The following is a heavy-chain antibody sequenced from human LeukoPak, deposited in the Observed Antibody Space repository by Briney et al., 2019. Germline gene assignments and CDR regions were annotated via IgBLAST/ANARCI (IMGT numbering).Heavy chain of an antibody. CDR3: ARDPIVGATTSGY. Sequence: ASVKVSCKASGGTFSSYAISWVRQAPGQGLEWMGGIIPIFGTANYAQKFQGRVTITADESTSTAYMELSSLRSEDTAVYYCARDPIVGATTSGYWGQGTLVTVSS. CDR1: GGTFSSYA. V-gene: IGHV1-69*13. J-gene: IGHJ4*02. D-gene: IGHD1-26*01. CDR2: IIPIFGTA.